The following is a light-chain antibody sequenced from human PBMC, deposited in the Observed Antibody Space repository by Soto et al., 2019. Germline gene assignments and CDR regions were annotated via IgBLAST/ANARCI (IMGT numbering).Light chain of an antibody. Sequence: QSALTQPRSVSGSPGQSVTISCTGTISDIGTYYYVSWYQQHPGKAPKLIIYEVSERPSGVPDRFSGSKSGNTASLTVSGLQAEDEAHYYCSSYAGTKTLIFGGGTKLTVL. CDR1: ISDIGTYYY. CDR3: SSYAGTKTLI. V-gene: IGLV2-8*01. CDR2: EVS. J-gene: IGLJ2*01.